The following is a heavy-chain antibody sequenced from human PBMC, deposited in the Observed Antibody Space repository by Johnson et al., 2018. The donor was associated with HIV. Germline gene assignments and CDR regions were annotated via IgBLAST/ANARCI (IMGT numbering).Heavy chain of an antibody. Sequence: QVQLVESGGGVVQPGRSLRLSCAASGFTFTHYAMDWVRQAPGKGLEWVAVISSDGSSKNYADSVRGRFTISRDNSKNTLYLQMNSLRAEDTAVCYCARDSSSGWYPHAFDIWGQGTMVTVSS. CDR1: GFTFTHYA. J-gene: IGHJ3*02. CDR3: ARDSSSGWYPHAFDI. CDR2: ISSDGSSK. D-gene: IGHD6-19*01. V-gene: IGHV3-30*03.